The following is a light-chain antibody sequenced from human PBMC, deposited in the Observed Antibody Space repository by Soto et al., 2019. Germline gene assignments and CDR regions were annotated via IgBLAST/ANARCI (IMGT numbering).Light chain of an antibody. CDR3: QQYGSSIT. Sequence: EIVLTQSPGTLSLSPGERATLSCRTSQSVSNNYLAWYQQKPGQAPRLLIYGASSRATGIPDRFSGSGSGTDFTLSISSLEPEDSAVYYCQQYGSSITFGQGTRLEIK. CDR2: GAS. J-gene: IGKJ5*01. V-gene: IGKV3-20*01. CDR1: QSVSNNY.